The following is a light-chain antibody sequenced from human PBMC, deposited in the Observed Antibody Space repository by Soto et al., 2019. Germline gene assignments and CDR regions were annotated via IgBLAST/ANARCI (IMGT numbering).Light chain of an antibody. CDR2: ANN. CDR3: AAWDGSPNGWV. Sequence: QSVLTQPPSVSGTPGQRVTISCSGSSSNIGSKTVSWYQQLPGTAPKLLTSANNQRPSGVPDRFSDSKSGTSASLAISGLQSEDEADYYCAAWDGSPNGWVFGGGTKLTVL. CDR1: SSNIGSKT. J-gene: IGLJ3*02. V-gene: IGLV1-44*01.